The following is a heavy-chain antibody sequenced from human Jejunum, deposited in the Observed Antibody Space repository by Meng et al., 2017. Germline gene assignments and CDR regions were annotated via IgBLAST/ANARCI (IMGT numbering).Heavy chain of an antibody. Sequence: GESLKISCKGSGYSFTNYWVGWVRQRPVKGLEWMGIISPSESDVRYSPSFQGQVTISADKSISTAYLHWSSLKASDIAMYYCARVKTIRDPFDYWGQGTLVTVSS. CDR1: GYSFTNYW. CDR2: ISPSESDV. V-gene: IGHV5-51*01. J-gene: IGHJ4*02. CDR3: ARVKTIRDPFDY. D-gene: IGHD3-10*01.